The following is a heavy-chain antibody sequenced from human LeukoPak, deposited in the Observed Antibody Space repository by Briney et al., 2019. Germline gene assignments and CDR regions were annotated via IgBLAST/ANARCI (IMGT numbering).Heavy chain of an antibody. CDR3: TRDRSRAEDD. V-gene: IGHV3-7*01. D-gene: IGHD1-14*01. J-gene: IGHJ4*02. CDR1: GFTFSGHW. Sequence: GGSLRLSCAASGFTFSGHWMSWVRQAPGKGLEWMANINQGGSDKYYVDSVKGRFTISRDNANNLLYLQMNSLRGEDTAVYYCTRDRSRAEDDWGQGTLVTVSS. CDR2: INQGGSDK.